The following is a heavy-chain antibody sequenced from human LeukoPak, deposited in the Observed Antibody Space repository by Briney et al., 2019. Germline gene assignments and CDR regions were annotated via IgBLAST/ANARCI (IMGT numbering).Heavy chain of an antibody. J-gene: IGHJ4*02. CDR3: ARGGCYYDSSGYYAEFDY. CDR2: IKPDGSEK. D-gene: IGHD3-22*01. V-gene: IGHV3-7*02. CDR1: GFTFSGYW. Sequence: GGSLRLSCAASGFTFSGYWMSWVRQAPGKGLEWVANIKPDGSEKYYVDSVKGRFTISRDNAKNSLYLQMNGLRAEDTAVYYCARGGCYYDSSGYYAEFDYWGQGTLVTVSS.